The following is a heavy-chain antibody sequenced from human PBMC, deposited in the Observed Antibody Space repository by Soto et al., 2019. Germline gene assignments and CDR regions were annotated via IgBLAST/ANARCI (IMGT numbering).Heavy chain of an antibody. Sequence: QVQLQQWGAGLLKPSETLSLTCAVYGGYFSGYYWSWIRQPPGKGLEWIGEINHSGSTNYNPSLKSRVTISVDTSKNQFSLKLSSVTAADTAVYYCARVEVLRFLEWCYFDYWGQGTLVTVSS. CDR1: GGYFSGYY. V-gene: IGHV4-34*01. J-gene: IGHJ4*02. D-gene: IGHD3-3*01. CDR3: ARVEVLRFLEWCYFDY. CDR2: INHSGST.